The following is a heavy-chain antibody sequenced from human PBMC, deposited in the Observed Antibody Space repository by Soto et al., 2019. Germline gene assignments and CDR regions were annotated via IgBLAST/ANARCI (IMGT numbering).Heavy chain of an antibody. J-gene: IGHJ4*02. V-gene: IGHV3-74*01. CDR1: GFTFRHYW. Sequence: EVQLVESGGGLVQPGGSLRLSCAGSGFTFRHYWLHWVRQAPGKGLEWVSRIDHDGPTDYADSVRGRFTISRDNAENTLYLQMNSLRPEDTAVYYCVRDSHGDYWGQGTLVTVSS. CDR3: VRDSHGDY. CDR2: IDHDGPT.